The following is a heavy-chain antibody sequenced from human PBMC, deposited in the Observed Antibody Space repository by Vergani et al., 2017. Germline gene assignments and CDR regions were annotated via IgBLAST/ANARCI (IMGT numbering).Heavy chain of an antibody. J-gene: IGHJ6*03. CDR3: GIAAAGTYYYYYMDV. D-gene: IGHD6-13*01. Sequence: QVQLVESGGGVVQPGRSLRLSCAASGFTFNQYGMHWVRQAPGKGLEWVAVTWYDGNNKQYADSVKGRFTISRDNSKSTMYLQMNSLRDEDTAVYYCGIAAAGTYYYYYMDVWGKGTTVTVSS. V-gene: IGHV3-33*01. CDR2: TWYDGNNK. CDR1: GFTFNQYG.